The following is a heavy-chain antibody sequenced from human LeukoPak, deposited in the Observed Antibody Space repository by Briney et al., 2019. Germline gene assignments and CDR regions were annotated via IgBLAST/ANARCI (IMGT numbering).Heavy chain of an antibody. CDR1: GFTFSNYA. V-gene: IGHV3-23*01. J-gene: IGHJ4*02. Sequence: GGSLRLSCAASGFTFSNYAMSWVRQAPGKGLGWVSSVSGSGGSTYYADSVKGRFTISRDNAKNSLYLQMNSLRAEDTAVYYCARADLIKSGYGYWGQGTLVTVSS. CDR2: VSGSGGST. CDR3: ARADLIKSGYGY. D-gene: IGHD5-12*01.